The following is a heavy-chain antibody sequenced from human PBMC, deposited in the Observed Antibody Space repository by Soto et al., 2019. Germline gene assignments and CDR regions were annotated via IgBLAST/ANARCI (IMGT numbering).Heavy chain of an antibody. Sequence: VLFLRLSCAAVEFNFRSYAMSCVRKTPGKGLEWVSAISGSGGSTYYADSVKGRFTISRDNSKNTLYLQMNSLRAEDTAVYYCAKDPRISGYDGDFDYWGQGTLVTVSS. CDR2: ISGSGGST. D-gene: IGHD5-12*01. J-gene: IGHJ4*02. CDR3: AKDPRISGYDGDFDY. CDR1: EFNFRSYA. V-gene: IGHV3-23*01.